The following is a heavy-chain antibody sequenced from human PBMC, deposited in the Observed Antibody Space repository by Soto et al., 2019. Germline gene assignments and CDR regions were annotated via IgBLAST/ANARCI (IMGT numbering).Heavy chain of an antibody. Sequence: QVQLVESGGGVVQPGRSLRLSCAASGFTFSSYGMHWVRQAPGKGLGWVAVISYDGSNKYYAESVNGQFTISRDNSKDTLYVQMNSLRAEDTAVYYCAKDQGSGWSNFDYWGQGTLVTVSS. CDR3: AKDQGSGWSNFDY. CDR2: ISYDGSNK. CDR1: GFTFSSYG. V-gene: IGHV3-30*18. J-gene: IGHJ4*02. D-gene: IGHD6-19*01.